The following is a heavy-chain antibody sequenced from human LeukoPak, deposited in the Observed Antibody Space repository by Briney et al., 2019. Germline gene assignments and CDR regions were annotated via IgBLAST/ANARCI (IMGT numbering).Heavy chain of an antibody. D-gene: IGHD3-9*01. CDR2: INPNSGGT. CDR1: GYTFTGYY. Sequence: ASVKVSCKASGYTFTGYYMHWVRQAPGQGLEWMGWINPNSGGTNYAQKFQGRVTMTRDTSISTAYMELSRLRSDDTAVYYCARGDDILTLYYYYMDVWGKGTTVTISS. J-gene: IGHJ6*03. CDR3: ARGDDILTLYYYYMDV. V-gene: IGHV1-2*02.